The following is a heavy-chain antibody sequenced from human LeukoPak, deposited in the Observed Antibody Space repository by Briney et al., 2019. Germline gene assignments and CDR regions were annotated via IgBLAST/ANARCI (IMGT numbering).Heavy chain of an antibody. V-gene: IGHV3-23*01. CDR1: GFTFSGYA. CDR3: AKDSSGYYPTLSDY. Sequence: GGSLRLSCAASGFTFSGYAMSWVRQAPGKGLEWVSAISGSGGSTYYADSVKGRFTISRDKSKNTLYLQMNSLRAEDTAVYYCAKDSSGYYPTLSDYWGQGTLVTVSS. CDR2: ISGSGGST. J-gene: IGHJ4*02. D-gene: IGHD3-22*01.